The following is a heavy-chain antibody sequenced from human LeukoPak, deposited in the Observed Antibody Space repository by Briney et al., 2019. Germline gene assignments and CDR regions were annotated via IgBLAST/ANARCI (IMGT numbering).Heavy chain of an antibody. CDR2: IYTSGST. CDR1: GGSISSSSYY. D-gene: IGHD3-3*01. Sequence: SETLSLTCTVSGGSISSSSYYWSWIRQPAGKGLEWIGRIYTSGSTNYNPSLKSRVTMSVDTSKNQFSLKLSSVTAADTAVYYCARDGGYDFWSGYYYFDYWGQGTLVTVSS. V-gene: IGHV4-61*02. CDR3: ARDGGYDFWSGYYYFDY. J-gene: IGHJ4*02.